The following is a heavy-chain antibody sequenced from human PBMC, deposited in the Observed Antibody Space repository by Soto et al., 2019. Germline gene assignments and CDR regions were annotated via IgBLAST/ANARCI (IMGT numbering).Heavy chain of an antibody. CDR3: ARRGDGLYFDY. Sequence: EVQLVESGGGLVQPGGSLRLSCAAAGFTFSSYAIHLVRQAPGKGLECVSVMSGNGDSTYYANYVKGRFTISRDNSKNTRYLQMGSMRAEDIAVYYCARRGDGLYFDYWGQGTLVTVSS. V-gene: IGHV3-64*01. D-gene: IGHD3-10*01. CDR1: GFTFSSYA. CDR2: MSGNGDST. J-gene: IGHJ4*02.